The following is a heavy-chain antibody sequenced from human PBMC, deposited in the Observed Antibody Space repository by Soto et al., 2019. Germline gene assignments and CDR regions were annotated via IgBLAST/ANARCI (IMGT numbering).Heavy chain of an antibody. CDR1: GGSISSSSYY. D-gene: IGHD4-17*01. CDR3: TRPCGGTETAAFDI. CDR2: IYYSGST. V-gene: IGHV4-39*01. J-gene: IGHJ3*02. Sequence: QLQLQESGPGLVKPSETLSLTCTVSGGSISSSSYYWGWIRQPPGKGLEWIGSIYYSGSTYYNPSLKSRVTISVDTSKNRFSLKLSSVTAADTAVYYCTRPCGGTETAAFDIWGQGTMVTVSS.